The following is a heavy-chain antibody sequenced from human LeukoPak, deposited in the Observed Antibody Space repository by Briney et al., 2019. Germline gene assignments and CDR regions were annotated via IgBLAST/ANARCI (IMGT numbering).Heavy chain of an antibody. CDR1: GGSVSGYY. J-gene: IGHJ6*02. D-gene: IGHD6-6*01. CDR3: ARGRKQLAHNYGLDV. V-gene: IGHV4-34*01. Sequence: PSETLSLTCAVYGGSVSGYYWSWIRQPPGKGLEWIGEINHSGSTNYNPSLKSRVTISVDTSKNQFSLKLSSVTAADTAVYYCARGRKQLAHNYGLDVWGQGTPVTVSS. CDR2: INHSGST.